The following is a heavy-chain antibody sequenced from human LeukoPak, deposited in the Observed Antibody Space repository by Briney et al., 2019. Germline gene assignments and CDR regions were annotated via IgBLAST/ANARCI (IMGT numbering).Heavy chain of an antibody. CDR1: GFTFSSYS. CDR2: ISSSSSYI. D-gene: IGHD1-14*01. Sequence: GGSLGLSCAASGFTFSSYSMNWVRQAPGKGLEWVSSISSSSSYIYYADSVKGRFTISRDNAKNSLYLQMNTLRTEDTAVYFCAKDKPIDYWGQGTLVTVSS. V-gene: IGHV3-21*01. J-gene: IGHJ4*02. CDR3: AKDKPIDY.